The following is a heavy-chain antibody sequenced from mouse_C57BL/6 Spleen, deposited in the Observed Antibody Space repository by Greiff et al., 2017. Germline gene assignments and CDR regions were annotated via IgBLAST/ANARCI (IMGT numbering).Heavy chain of an antibody. J-gene: IGHJ1*03. D-gene: IGHD1-1*01. V-gene: IGHV1-54*01. Sequence: VQLQQSGAELVRPGTSVKVSCKASGYAFTNYLIEWVKQRPGQGLEWIGVINPGSGGTNYNEKFKGKATLTADKSSSTAYMQLSSLTSEDSAVYFCAKGGSRRGFDVWGTGTTVTVSS. CDR2: INPGSGGT. CDR3: AKGGSRRGFDV. CDR1: GYAFTNYL.